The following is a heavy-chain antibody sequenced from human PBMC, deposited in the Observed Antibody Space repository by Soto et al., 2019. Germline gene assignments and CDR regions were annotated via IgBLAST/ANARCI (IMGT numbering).Heavy chain of an antibody. CDR1: GGTFSSYT. J-gene: IGHJ4*02. Sequence: QVQLVQSGAEVKKPGSSVKVSCKASGGTFSSYTISWVRQAPGQGLEWMGRIIPILGIANYAQKFQGRVTITADKATSTDYMRLSSLRTEDTAVYYCARAEYYYGSGAFFDYCGQGTLVTVSS. D-gene: IGHD3-10*01. CDR2: IIPILGIA. V-gene: IGHV1-69*02. CDR3: ARAEYYYGSGAFFDY.